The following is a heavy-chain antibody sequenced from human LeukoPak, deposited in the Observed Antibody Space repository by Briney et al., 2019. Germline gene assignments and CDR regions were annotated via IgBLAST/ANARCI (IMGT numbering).Heavy chain of an antibody. V-gene: IGHV5-51*01. D-gene: IGHD1-26*01. CDR1: GYSFTSYW. Sequence: GESLEISCKGSGYSFTSYWIGWVRQMPGKGLEWMGIIYPGDSDTRYSPSFQGQVTISADKSISTAYLQWSSLKASDTAMYYCARRTVGATDNYYYYYMDVWGKGTTVTVSS. CDR3: ARRTVGATDNYYYYYMDV. J-gene: IGHJ6*03. CDR2: IYPGDSDT.